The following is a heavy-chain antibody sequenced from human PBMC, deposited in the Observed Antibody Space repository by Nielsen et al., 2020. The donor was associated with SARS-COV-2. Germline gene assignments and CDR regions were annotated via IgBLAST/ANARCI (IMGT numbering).Heavy chain of an antibody. CDR1: GYSFTSYD. V-gene: IGHV1-18*01. Sequence: ASVKVSCKASGYSFTSYDITWVRQAPGQGLEWMGWISTYNGNTNYEQKFQGRVTMTKGTSPSTAYMELRSLRSDDTAVYYCARVSSGSWQSGGYYYYHMDVWGQGTTVTVS. CDR2: ISTYNGNT. CDR3: ARVSSGSWQSGGYYYYHMDV. D-gene: IGHD1-26*01. J-gene: IGHJ6*02.